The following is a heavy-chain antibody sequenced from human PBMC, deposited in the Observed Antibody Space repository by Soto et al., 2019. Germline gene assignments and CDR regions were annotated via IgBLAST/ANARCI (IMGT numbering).Heavy chain of an antibody. CDR1: GYTFTGYY. D-gene: IGHD6-6*01. Sequence: ASVKVSCKASGYTFTGYYMHWVRQAPGQGLEWMGWINPNSGGTNYAQKFQGWVTMTRDTSISTAYMELSRLRSDDTAVYYCARAVYSSSFGGFDYWGQGTLVTVSS. CDR2: INPNSGGT. CDR3: ARAVYSSSFGGFDY. V-gene: IGHV1-2*04. J-gene: IGHJ4*02.